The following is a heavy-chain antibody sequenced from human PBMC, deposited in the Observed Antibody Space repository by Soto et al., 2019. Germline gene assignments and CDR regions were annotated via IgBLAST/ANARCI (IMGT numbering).Heavy chain of an antibody. V-gene: IGHV3-7*01. CDR2: IKEDGSER. CDR1: GFPFSSYW. CDR3: VREEV. Sequence: PGGSLRLSCAASGFPFSSYWMSWVRQAPGKGLEWVANIKEDGSERYYADSVKGRFTISRDNAKNSLFLQMNTLRAEDTAVYYCVREEVWGKGTTVTVSS. J-gene: IGHJ6*04.